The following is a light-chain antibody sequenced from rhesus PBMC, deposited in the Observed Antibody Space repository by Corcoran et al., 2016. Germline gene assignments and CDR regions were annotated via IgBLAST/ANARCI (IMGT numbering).Light chain of an antibody. CDR3: SSYAGSDTYI. J-gene: IGLJ1*01. Sequence: QAALTQPRSVSGSPGQSVTISCTGSSSDIGGYNYVSWYQHHPGTAPKLMIYEVTKRSSGVSGRFSGDKSGNTASLTISGLQAEDEADYFCSSYAGSDTYIFGGGTRLTVL. CDR1: SSDIGGYNY. V-gene: IGLV2-32*02. CDR2: EVT.